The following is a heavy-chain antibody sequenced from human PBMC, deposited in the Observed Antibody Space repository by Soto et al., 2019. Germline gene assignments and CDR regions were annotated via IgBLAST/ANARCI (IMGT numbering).Heavy chain of an antibody. D-gene: IGHD2-21*01. CDR2: ISSSSSFR. V-gene: IGHV3-21*02. J-gene: IGHJ4*02. CDR1: GFTFTNHN. Sequence: EVQLVESGGGLVKPGGSLRLSCAASGFTFTNHNMNWVRQAPGKGLEWVSYISSSSSFRNYADSVKGRFSISRDNDKNLVYLQMDSLRAGDTAVYYCARDPPLSVLVVVATDDFWGQGTLVTVSS. CDR3: ARDPPLSVLVVVATDDF.